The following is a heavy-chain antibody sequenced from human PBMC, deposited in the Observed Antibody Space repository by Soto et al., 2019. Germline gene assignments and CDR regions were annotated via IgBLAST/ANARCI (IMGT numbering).Heavy chain of an antibody. V-gene: IGHV3-9*01. Sequence: EVQLVESGGGLVQPGRSLRLSCAASGFTFDDYAMHWVRQAPGKGLEWVSGIHWNSGTTGYADSVRGRFTISRDNAKNPLYRQMNSLRGEDTALYHCVKPTGGTGGDHFASWGQGTLVTVPS. CDR2: IHWNSGTT. D-gene: IGHD3-10*01. CDR1: GFTFDDYA. CDR3: VKPTGGTGGDHFAS. J-gene: IGHJ4*02.